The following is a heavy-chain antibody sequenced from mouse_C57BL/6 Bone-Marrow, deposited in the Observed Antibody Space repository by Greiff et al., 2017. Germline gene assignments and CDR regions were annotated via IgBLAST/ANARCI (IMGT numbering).Heavy chain of an antibody. Sequence: VQLQQSGPGLVQPSQSLSITCTVSGFSLTSYGVHWVRQPPGKGLEWLGVIWSGGSTDYNAAFISRLSISKDNSKSQVFFKMNSLQADDTSIYYCAKKATSYYDYEFAYGGQGTLVTVSA. CDR1: GFSLTSYG. CDR2: IWSGGST. J-gene: IGHJ3*01. CDR3: AKKATSYYDYEFAY. V-gene: IGHV2-4*01. D-gene: IGHD2-4*01.